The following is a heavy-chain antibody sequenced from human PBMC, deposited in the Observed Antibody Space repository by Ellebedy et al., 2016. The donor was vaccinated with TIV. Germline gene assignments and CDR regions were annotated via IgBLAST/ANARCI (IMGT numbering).Heavy chain of an antibody. J-gene: IGHJ4*02. CDR2: INPGNDDT. CDR3: ARDRIRGDAILFDY. CDR1: GYTFTNYS. V-gene: IGHV1-3*01. D-gene: IGHD2-21*01. Sequence: AASVKVSCKASGYTFTNYSMHWVRQAPGQRLEWMGWINPGNDDTKLSQKFQGRVTITGDKSESTVSMELSSLTSEDTAVYYCARDRIRGDAILFDYWGQGTLVTVSS.